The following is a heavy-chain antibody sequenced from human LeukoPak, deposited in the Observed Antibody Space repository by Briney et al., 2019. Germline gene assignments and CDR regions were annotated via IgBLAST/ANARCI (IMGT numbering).Heavy chain of an antibody. CDR3: ATHVLRYFDGRLDQDY. CDR2: IIPIFGIA. J-gene: IGHJ4*02. D-gene: IGHD3-9*01. V-gene: IGHV1-69*13. Sequence: RASVKVSCKASGGTFSSSAISWVRQAPGQGLEWMGGIIPIFGIANYAQKFQGRVTITAVESTSTAYMELSSLRSEDTAVYYCATHVLRYFDGRLDQDYWGQGTLVTVSS. CDR1: GGTFSSSA.